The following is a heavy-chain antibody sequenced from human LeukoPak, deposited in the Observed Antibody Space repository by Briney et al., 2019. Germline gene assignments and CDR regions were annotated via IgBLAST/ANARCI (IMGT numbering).Heavy chain of an antibody. Sequence: SETLSLTCTVSGDSIGTYFWNWIRQSAGEGLEWIGHVYDGGRTNYNPSLKGRVTISVDTSRNLFSLRLSSVTAADTAVYYCARGPGGSWYLKDDWGQGTLVTVSS. CDR3: ARGPGGSWYLKDD. CDR1: GDSIGTYF. D-gene: IGHD6-13*01. CDR2: VYDGGRT. V-gene: IGHV4-4*07. J-gene: IGHJ4*02.